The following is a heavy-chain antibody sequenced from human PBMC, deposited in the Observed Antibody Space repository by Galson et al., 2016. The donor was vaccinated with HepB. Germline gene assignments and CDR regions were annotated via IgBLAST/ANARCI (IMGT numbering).Heavy chain of an antibody. V-gene: IGHV3-23*01. CDR3: AKGIHIRAAGSFGMGV. CDR1: GFDFGTYA. J-gene: IGHJ6*02. D-gene: IGHD6-13*01. Sequence: SLRLSCAASGFDFGTYAMSWVRQAPGKGLEWVSTITGSAAGTYYVDSVRGRFTISRDSSKNTVSLQMDSLRVEDTAVYYCAKGIHIRAAGSFGMGVWGLGTTVTVFS. CDR2: ITGSAAGT.